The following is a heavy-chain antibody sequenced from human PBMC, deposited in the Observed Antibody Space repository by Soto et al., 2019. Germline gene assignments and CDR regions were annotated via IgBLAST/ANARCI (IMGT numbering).Heavy chain of an antibody. J-gene: IGHJ4*02. Sequence: EVQLLESGGALLQPGGSLRLSCAASGFIFSTYAMSWVRQAPGKGLEWVSMISGTGGNTHYADSVKGRFTISGDNSRNTLFLQINSLRAEDTAVYYCAKIVVGSPDYWGQGTLVTVSS. D-gene: IGHD3-22*01. CDR3: AKIVVGSPDY. V-gene: IGHV3-23*01. CDR2: ISGTGGNT. CDR1: GFIFSTYA.